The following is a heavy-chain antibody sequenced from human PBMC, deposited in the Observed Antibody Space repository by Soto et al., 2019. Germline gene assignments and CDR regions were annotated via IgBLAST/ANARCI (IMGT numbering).Heavy chain of an antibody. CDR1: GGSFSGYY. J-gene: IGHJ6*02. CDR2: INHSGST. CDR3: ARGLGTTVTTYAYYYYYGMDV. D-gene: IGHD4-17*01. Sequence: SETLSLTCAVYGGSFSGYYWSWIRQPPGKGLEWIGEINHSGSTNYNPSLKSRVTISVNTSKNQFSLKLSSVTAADTAVYYCARGLGTTVTTYAYYYYYGMDVWGQGTTVTVSS. V-gene: IGHV4-34*01.